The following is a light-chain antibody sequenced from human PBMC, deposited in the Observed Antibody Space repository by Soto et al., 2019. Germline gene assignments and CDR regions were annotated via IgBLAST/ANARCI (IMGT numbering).Light chain of an antibody. CDR2: AAS. J-gene: IGKJ1*01. CDR1: QSISSF. V-gene: IGKV1-39*01. CDR3: QQSYSTPWT. Sequence: DIQMTQSPSSLSASVGDRVTIICRASQSISSFLYWYQQKPGKAPKLLIYAASSLQSGVPSRFSGSGSGADFTLIISSLQPEDFATYYCQQSYSTPWTFGQGTKVEIK.